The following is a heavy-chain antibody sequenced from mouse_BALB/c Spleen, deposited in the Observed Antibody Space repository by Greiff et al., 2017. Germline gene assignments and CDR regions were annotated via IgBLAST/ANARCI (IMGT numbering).Heavy chain of an antibody. CDR1: GYTFTSYN. CDR3: ARGGLLGDY. V-gene: IGHV1-12*01. D-gene: IGHD3-1*01. CDR2: IYPGNGDT. Sequence: QVQLQQPGAELVKPGASVKMSCKASGYTFTSYNMHWVKQTPGQGLEWIGAIYPGNGDTSYNQKFKGKATLTADKSSSTPYMQLSSLTSEDSAVYYCARGGLLGDYWGQGTTLTVSS. J-gene: IGHJ2*01.